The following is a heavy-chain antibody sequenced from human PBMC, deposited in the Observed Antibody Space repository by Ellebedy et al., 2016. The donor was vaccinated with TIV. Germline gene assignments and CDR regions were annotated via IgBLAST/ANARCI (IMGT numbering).Heavy chain of an antibody. J-gene: IGHJ6*02. CDR2: IRSKANSYAT. CDR1: GFTFSGSA. D-gene: IGHD5-24*01. V-gene: IGHV3-73*01. CDR3: TRQVEMATITRYYYGMDV. Sequence: GGSLRLXXAASGFTFSGSAMHWVRQASGKGLEWVGRIRSKANSYATAYAASVKGRFTISRDDSKNTAYLQMNSLKTEDTAVYYCTRQVEMATITRYYYGMDVWGQGTTVTVSS.